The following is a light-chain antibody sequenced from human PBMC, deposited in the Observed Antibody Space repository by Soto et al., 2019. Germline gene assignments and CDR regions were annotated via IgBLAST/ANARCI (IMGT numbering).Light chain of an antibody. J-gene: IGKJ5*01. CDR2: GAS. Sequence: ESVLTQSPGTLSLSPGERATLSCRASQSVTSNYLAWYQQKPGQAPRLLVYGASSRATGISDRFSGSGSGTDFTLTISRLEPEDVAVYYCQHYVSPPITFGQGTRLEIK. CDR1: QSVTSNY. CDR3: QHYVSPPIT. V-gene: IGKV3-20*01.